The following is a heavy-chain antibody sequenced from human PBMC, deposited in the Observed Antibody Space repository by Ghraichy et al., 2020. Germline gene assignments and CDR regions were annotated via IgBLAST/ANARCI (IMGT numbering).Heavy chain of an antibody. V-gene: IGHV3-74*01. J-gene: IGHJ3*02. D-gene: IGHD3-9*01. CDR2: IDNDGIRK. CDR1: GFTFSNYW. CDR3: ARTLADVGDIFDI. Sequence: GGSLRLSCAASGFTFSNYWMHWVRQAPGKGLVWVSRIDNDGIRKTHADSVKGRFTISRDNAKNTLYLQMNSLRAEDTAVYYCARTLADVGDIFDIWGQGTMVTVSS.